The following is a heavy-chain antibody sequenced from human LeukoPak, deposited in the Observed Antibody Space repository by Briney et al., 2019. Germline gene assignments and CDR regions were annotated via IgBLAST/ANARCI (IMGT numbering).Heavy chain of an antibody. CDR2: ISYEGSNT. V-gene: IGHV3-30*18. CDR1: GFTFSIYG. J-gene: IGHJ6*04. CDR3: AKDGAWFGELYKRYYGMDV. D-gene: IGHD3-10*01. Sequence: GRSLRLSCAASGFTFSIYGMHWVRQAPGKGLERVAVISYEGSNTYYAHSVKGRFTISRDNSKNTLYLQMNSLRGEDTALYYGAKDGAWFGELYKRYYGMDVWGKGTTVTVSS.